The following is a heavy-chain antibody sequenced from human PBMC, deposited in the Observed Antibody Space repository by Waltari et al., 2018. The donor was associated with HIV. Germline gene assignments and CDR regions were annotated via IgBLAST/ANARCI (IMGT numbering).Heavy chain of an antibody. D-gene: IGHD2-15*01. J-gene: IGHJ3*02. V-gene: IGHV3-15*01. CDR1: GFTFSNAW. CDR3: TTFTAAGAFDI. CDR2: LKSKADGGTT. Sequence: EVQLVESGGDLVKPGGSLRLSCAGSGFTFSNAWMNWVCQAPGKGREWVGRLKSKADGGTTDYAAPVKGRFIVSRDDSKNTLYLQMNSLKTDDTAVYYCTTFTAAGAFDIWGQGTMVTVSS.